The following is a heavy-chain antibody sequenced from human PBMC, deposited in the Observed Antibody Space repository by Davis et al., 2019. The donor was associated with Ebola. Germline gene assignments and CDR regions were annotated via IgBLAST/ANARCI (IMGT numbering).Heavy chain of an antibody. CDR2: ISGSGGST. CDR1: GFSFNTYA. V-gene: IGHV3-23*01. CDR3: AKVKYYSTWRGGFDS. D-gene: IGHD6-13*01. Sequence: GESLKISCAASGFSFNTYAMSWVRQAPGKGLEWVSAISGSGGSTYYADSVKGRFTISRDSSKNTLYLQMDSLRAEDTAVYYCAKVKYYSTWRGGFDSWGQGTLVTVSS. J-gene: IGHJ4*02.